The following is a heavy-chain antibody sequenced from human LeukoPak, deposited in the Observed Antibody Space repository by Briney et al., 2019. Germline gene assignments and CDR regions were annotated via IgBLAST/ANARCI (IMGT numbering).Heavy chain of an antibody. CDR3: AKGEVVVPMFDY. CDR2: IRYDGSNI. J-gene: IGHJ4*02. D-gene: IGHD3-22*01. V-gene: IGHV3-30*02. Sequence: PGGSLRLSCAASGFTFSSYGMHWVRQAPGKGLEWVAFIRYDGSNIYYADSVKGRFTISRDNPKNTLYLQMNSLRAEDTAVYYCAKGEVVVPMFDYWGQGTLVTVSS. CDR1: GFTFSSYG.